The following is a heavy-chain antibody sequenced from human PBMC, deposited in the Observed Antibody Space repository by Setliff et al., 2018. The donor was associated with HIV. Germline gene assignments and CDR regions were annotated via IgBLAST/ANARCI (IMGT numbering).Heavy chain of an antibody. CDR1: GGSITSFY. CDR3: VRSGCNGNICYDSRGWLDS. CDR2: IYTRGST. J-gene: IGHJ5*01. Sequence: SETLSLTCTVSGGSITSFYWNWVRQPGGKGLEWIGRIYTRGSTKYSPTFESRVTMSLDTSKNQFSLNLRSVTAADTALYYCVRSGCNGNICYDSRGWLDSWGQGTQVTVSS. D-gene: IGHD5-12*01. V-gene: IGHV4-4*07.